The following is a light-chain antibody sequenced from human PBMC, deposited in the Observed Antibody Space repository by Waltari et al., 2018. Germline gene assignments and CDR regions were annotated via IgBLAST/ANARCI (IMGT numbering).Light chain of an antibody. CDR2: WAS. V-gene: IGKV4-1*01. CDR3: QQYYSNFFT. J-gene: IGKJ3*01. Sequence: DIVLTQSPDSLAVSLGERATINCKSSQSVSYSSNNRDYLAWYQQKPGQPPKLLIYWASTRESGVPDRFSGSGSGTDFTLTISSPQAEDVAVYYCQQYYSNFFTFGPGTKVDIK. CDR1: QSVSYSSNNRDY.